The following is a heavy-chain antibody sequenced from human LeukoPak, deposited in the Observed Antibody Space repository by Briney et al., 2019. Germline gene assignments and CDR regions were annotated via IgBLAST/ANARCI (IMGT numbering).Heavy chain of an antibody. CDR3: AKDLKYSSNMHLDY. CDR1: GFTFSSYA. CDR2: ISGSGGST. V-gene: IGHV3-23*01. D-gene: IGHD6-13*01. Sequence: GGSLRLSCAASGFTFSSYAMSWVRQAPGKGLEWVSAISGSGGSTYYADSVKGRFTISRDTSKNTLYLQMNSLRAEDTALYYCAKDLKYSSNMHLDYWGQGTLVTVSS. J-gene: IGHJ4*02.